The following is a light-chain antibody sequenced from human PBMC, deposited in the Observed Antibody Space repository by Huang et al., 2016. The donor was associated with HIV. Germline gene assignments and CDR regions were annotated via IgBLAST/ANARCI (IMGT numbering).Light chain of an antibody. CDR3: HQYGTSPLT. V-gene: IGKV3-20*01. J-gene: IGKJ4*01. CDR1: QSVTSSY. Sequence: EIVLTQSPGTLSLSPGERATLSCRASQSVTSSYLAWYQQKPGQAPRLLIYGASGRATGSPDKFSGSGSGTDFTLTVSRLEPEDFAVYYCHQYGTSPLTFGGGTKVEIK. CDR2: GAS.